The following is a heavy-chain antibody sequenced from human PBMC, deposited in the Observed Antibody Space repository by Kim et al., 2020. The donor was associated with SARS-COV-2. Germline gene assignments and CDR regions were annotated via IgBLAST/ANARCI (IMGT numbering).Heavy chain of an antibody. J-gene: IGHJ4*02. CDR3: ARAGAAGSFFAPFDS. V-gene: IGHV3-11*01. D-gene: IGHD3-10*01. Sequence: ADSVKGRFTISRDNTKNSVDLLLTNLRADDTAVYYCARAGAAGSFFAPFDSWGQGTPVTVSS.